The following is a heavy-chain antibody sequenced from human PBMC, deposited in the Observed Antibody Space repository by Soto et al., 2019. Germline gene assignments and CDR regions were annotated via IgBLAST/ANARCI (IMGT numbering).Heavy chain of an antibody. CDR3: VRIRYQLPSSVLWLDP. D-gene: IGHD3-16*01. J-gene: IGHJ5*02. V-gene: IGHV4-59*01. CDR1: GGSITSYH. Sequence: PSETLSLTCVVSGGSITSYHWSWIRQFPGKGLEWIAYTAYTGNTNYNPSLKSRVTISMDTSKNQFSLKLISVTAADTAVYFCVRIRYQLPSSVLWLDPWGQGTPVTVSS. CDR2: TAYTGNT.